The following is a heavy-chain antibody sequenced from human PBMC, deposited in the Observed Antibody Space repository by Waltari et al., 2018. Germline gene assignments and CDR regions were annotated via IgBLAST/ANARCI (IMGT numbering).Heavy chain of an antibody. CDR3: ARTAYDIVTGRYFQH. J-gene: IGHJ1*01. CDR2: INPNSGGT. V-gene: IGHV1-2*02. D-gene: IGHD3-9*01. Sequence: QVQLVQSGAEVKKPGASVKVSCKASGYTFTGYYMHWVRQAPGQGLEWMGWINPNSGGTNYAQKVQGRVTMTRDTSISTAYMELSRLRSDDTAVYYCARTAYDIVTGRYFQHWGQGTLVTVSS. CDR1: GYTFTGYY.